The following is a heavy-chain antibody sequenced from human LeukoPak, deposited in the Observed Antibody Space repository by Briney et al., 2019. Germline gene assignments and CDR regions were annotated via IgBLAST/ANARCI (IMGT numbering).Heavy chain of an antibody. J-gene: IGHJ4*02. CDR2: ISGSGGST. V-gene: IGHV3-23*01. CDR1: GFTFSSHA. CDR3: AKDRYTYGYFDY. D-gene: IGHD5-18*01. Sequence: GGSLRLSXAASGFTFSSHAMSWVRQAPGKGLEWVSAISGSGGSTYYADSVKGRFTISRDNSKNTLYLQMNSLRAEDTAVYYCAKDRYTYGYFDYWGQGTLVTVSS.